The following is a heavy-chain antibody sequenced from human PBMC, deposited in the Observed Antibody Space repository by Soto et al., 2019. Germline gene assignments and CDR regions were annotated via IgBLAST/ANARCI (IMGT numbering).Heavy chain of an antibody. CDR3: ASARNSSGHLSFDY. V-gene: IGHV4-34*01. D-gene: IGHD3-22*01. CDR2: INHSGST. J-gene: IGHJ4*02. CDR1: GGSFSGYY. Sequence: QVQLQQWGAGLLKPSETLSLTCAVYGGSFSGYYWSWIRQPPRKLLAWIGEINHSGSTNYNPSLKSRVTISVDTSKNQFSLKLSSVTAADTAVYYCASARNSSGHLSFDYWGQGTLVTVSS.